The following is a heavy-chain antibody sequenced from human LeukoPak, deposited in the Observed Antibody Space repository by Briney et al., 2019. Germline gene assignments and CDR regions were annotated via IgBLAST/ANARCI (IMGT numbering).Heavy chain of an antibody. Sequence: GGSLRLSCAASGFTFSSYAMSWVRQAPGKGLEWVAVIWYDGSNKYYADSVKGRFTISRDNSKNTLYLQMNSLRAEDTAVYYCATSGYSSGWGGWFDPWGQGTLVTVSS. V-gene: IGHV3-33*08. CDR2: IWYDGSNK. CDR1: GFTFSSYA. J-gene: IGHJ5*02. D-gene: IGHD6-19*01. CDR3: ATSGYSSGWGGWFDP.